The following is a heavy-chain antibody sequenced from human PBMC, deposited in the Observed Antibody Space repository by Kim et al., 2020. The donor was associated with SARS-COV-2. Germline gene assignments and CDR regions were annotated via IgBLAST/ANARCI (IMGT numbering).Heavy chain of an antibody. CDR1: GFTFTTYE. CDR2: ISSSGTTI. D-gene: IGHD6-6*01. J-gene: IGHJ4*02. CDR3: ARVYSSSPGKASDY. V-gene: IGHV3-48*03. Sequence: GGSLRLSCASSGFTFTTYEMNWVRQAPGKGLEWVSYISSSGTTIYYADSVKGRFTISRDNAKNSLFLQMISLRAEDTAVYYCARVYSSSPGKASDYWGQGNLVTVSS.